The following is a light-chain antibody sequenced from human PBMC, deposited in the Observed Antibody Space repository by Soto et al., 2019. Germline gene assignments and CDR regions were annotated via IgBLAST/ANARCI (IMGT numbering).Light chain of an antibody. CDR1: SSDVGCYNY. J-gene: IGLJ1*01. V-gene: IGLV2-14*01. CDR2: DFS. Sequence: QSVLTQPASVSGSPGQSITISCTGTSSDVGCYNYVSWYQQHPGKAPKLMIYDFSKRPSGVSNRFSGSKSGNTDSLTISGLQAEDEADYYCSSYTSSSTLLYVFGTGTKLTVL. CDR3: SSYTSSSTLLYV.